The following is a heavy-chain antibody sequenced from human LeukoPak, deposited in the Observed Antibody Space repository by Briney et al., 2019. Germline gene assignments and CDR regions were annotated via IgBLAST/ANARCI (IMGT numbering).Heavy chain of an antibody. V-gene: IGHV3-23*01. CDR1: GFTFSSYA. D-gene: IGHD3-10*01. J-gene: IGHJ3*02. CDR2: IGGTGDST. CDR3: AKEWFGELNAFDI. Sequence: GGSLRLSCAASGFTFSSYAMSWFRQPPGKGLEWISGIGGTGDSTYYADSVKGRFTISRGNSRNTLYLQMNSLRAEDAAVYYCAKEWFGELNAFDIWGQGTMVTVSS.